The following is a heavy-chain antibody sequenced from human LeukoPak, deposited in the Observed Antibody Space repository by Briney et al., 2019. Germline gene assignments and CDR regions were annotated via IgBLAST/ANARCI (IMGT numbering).Heavy chain of an antibody. CDR3: ARALFGEDY. J-gene: IGHJ4*02. V-gene: IGHV3-21*01. Sequence: GGSLRLSCAASGFTFSTYSMNWVRQAPGKGLEWVSSISSSSGFVTYADSVKGRFTISRDNAKNSLYLQMNSLRAEDTALYYCARALFGEDYWGQGTLVTVSS. CDR2: ISSSSGFV. D-gene: IGHD2-21*01. CDR1: GFTFSTYS.